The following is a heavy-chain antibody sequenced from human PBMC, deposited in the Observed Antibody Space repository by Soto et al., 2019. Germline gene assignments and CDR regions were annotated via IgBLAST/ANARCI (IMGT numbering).Heavy chain of an antibody. Sequence: GESLKISCKGSGYSFAGYWITWVRQKPGKGLEWMGRIDPSDSQTYYSPSFRGHVTISVTKSITTVFLQWSSLRASDTAMYYCATQRGYSFGPFDYWGQGTLVTVSS. J-gene: IGHJ4*02. D-gene: IGHD5-18*01. CDR2: IDPSDSQT. CDR1: GYSFAGYW. V-gene: IGHV5-10-1*01. CDR3: ATQRGYSFGPFDY.